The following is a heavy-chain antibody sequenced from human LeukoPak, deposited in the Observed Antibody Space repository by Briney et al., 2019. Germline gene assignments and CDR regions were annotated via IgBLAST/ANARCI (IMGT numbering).Heavy chain of an antibody. Sequence: ASVKVSCKASGYTFTSYGISWVRQAPGQGLEWMGWISAYNGNTNYAQKLQGRVTMTTDTSTSTAYMELRSLRSDDTAVYYCAKEQRGYSYRGMDVWGKGTTVTVSS. J-gene: IGHJ6*03. CDR3: AKEQRGYSYRGMDV. D-gene: IGHD5-18*01. CDR2: ISAYNGNT. V-gene: IGHV1-18*01. CDR1: GYTFTSYG.